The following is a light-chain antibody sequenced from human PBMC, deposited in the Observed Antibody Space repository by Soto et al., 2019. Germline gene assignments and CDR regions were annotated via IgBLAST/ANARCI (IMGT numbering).Light chain of an antibody. Sequence: AIQLTQSPSSLSASVGDRVTITCPASHVISTYLAWDQQQPGKAPQLLIHGASTLQNGVPSRVSGSAPGTDFPRHRSRLQPEASERYYCQRLYNYPFTVGGGTRVEI. CDR3: QRLYNYPFT. CDR2: GAS. J-gene: IGKJ4*02. V-gene: IGKV1D-13*01. CDR1: HVISTY.